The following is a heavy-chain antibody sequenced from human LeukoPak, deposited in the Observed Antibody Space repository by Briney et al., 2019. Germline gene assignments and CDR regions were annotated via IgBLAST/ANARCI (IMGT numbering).Heavy chain of an antibody. Sequence: GGSLRLSCATSGFTFTKYAMNWVRQAPGKGLEWVSGISGSGGSTYYADSVKGRFTISRDNSKNTLSLQMKSLRAEDTAVYYCAKGGSYYYDSSGYFGYWGQGTLVTVSS. D-gene: IGHD3-22*01. CDR3: AKGGSYYYDSSGYFGY. J-gene: IGHJ4*02. CDR1: GFTFTKYA. CDR2: ISGSGGST. V-gene: IGHV3-23*01.